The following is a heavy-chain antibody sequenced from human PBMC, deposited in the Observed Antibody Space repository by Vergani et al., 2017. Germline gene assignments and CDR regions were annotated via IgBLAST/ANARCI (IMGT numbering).Heavy chain of an antibody. CDR3: AGGTLLRYFDWLSPFDY. J-gene: IGHJ4*02. Sequence: QLQLQESGPGLVKPSETLSLTCTVSGGSISSSSYYWGWIRQPPGKGLEWIGSIYYSGSTYYNPSLKSRVTISVDTSKNQFSLKLSSVPAADTAVYCCAGGTLLRYFDWLSPFDYWSQGTLVTVSS. CDR1: GGSISSSSYY. V-gene: IGHV4-39*01. D-gene: IGHD3-9*01. CDR2: IYYSGST.